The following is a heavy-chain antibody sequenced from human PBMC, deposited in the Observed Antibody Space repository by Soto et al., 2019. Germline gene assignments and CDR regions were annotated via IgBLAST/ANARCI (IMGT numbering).Heavy chain of an antibody. Sequence: PSETLSLTCAVYGGSFSGYYWIWIRQPPGKGLEWIGEINHSGSTNYNPSLKSRVTISVDTSKNQFSLKLSSVTAADTAVYYCESGGNWFDHWGQGVLVTVSS. J-gene: IGHJ5*02. CDR3: ESGGNWFDH. V-gene: IGHV4-34*01. CDR1: GGSFSGYY. CDR2: INHSGST.